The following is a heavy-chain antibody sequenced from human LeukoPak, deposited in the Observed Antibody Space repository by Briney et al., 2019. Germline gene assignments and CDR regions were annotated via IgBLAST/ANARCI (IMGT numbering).Heavy chain of an antibody. CDR1: GGSISSGDYY. Sequence: PSETLSLTCTVSGGSISSGDYYWSWIRQPPGKGLEWIGYIYHSGSTYYNPSLKSRVTISVDTSKNQFSLKLSSVTAADTAVYYCARERTYGDAIQFDYWGQGTLVTVSS. CDR3: ARERTYGDAIQFDY. J-gene: IGHJ4*02. V-gene: IGHV4-30-4*08. CDR2: IYHSGST. D-gene: IGHD4-17*01.